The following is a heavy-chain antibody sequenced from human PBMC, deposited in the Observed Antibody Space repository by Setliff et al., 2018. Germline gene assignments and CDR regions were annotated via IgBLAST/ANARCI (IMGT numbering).Heavy chain of an antibody. J-gene: IGHJ2*01. D-gene: IGHD2-21*01. Sequence: SETLSLTCGVHGGTFSGYQWTWIRQPPGKGLEWIGEINQSGSANYNPALKSRASLSVDTSEKQLSLTLNSVTVADTAVYYCARAQVVFAISAPAWYFEIWGRGTQVTVSS. V-gene: IGHV4-34*01. CDR3: ARAQVVFAISAPAWYFEI. CDR1: GGTFSGYQ. CDR2: INQSGSA.